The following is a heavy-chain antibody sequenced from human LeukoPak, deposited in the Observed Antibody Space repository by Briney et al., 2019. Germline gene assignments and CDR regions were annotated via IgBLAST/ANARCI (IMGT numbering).Heavy chain of an antibody. CDR2: IRSKANSYAT. CDR3: ARDGGTYCMSTSCRRPSYYYYMDV. J-gene: IGHJ6*03. Sequence: GGSLRLSCAASGFTFSGSAMHWVRQASGKGLEWVGRIRSKANSYATAYAASVKGRFTISRDNAKNSLYLQMNSLRAEDTAVYYCARDGGTYCMSTSCRRPSYYYYMDVWGKGTTVTISS. CDR1: GFTFSGSA. V-gene: IGHV3-73*01. D-gene: IGHD2-2*01.